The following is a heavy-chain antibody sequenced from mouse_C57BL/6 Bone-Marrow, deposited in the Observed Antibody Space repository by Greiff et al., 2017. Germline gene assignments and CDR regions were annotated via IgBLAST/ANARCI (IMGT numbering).Heavy chain of an antibody. J-gene: IGHJ2*01. CDR3: ARDTTVVAFYYFDY. CDR2: ISDGGSYT. V-gene: IGHV5-4*01. Sequence: EVKVEESGGGLVKPGGSLKLSCAASGFTFSSYAMSWVRQTPEKRLEWVATISDGGSYTYYPDNVKGRFTISRDNAKNNLYLQMSHLKSEDTAMYYCARDTTVVAFYYFDYWGQGTTLTVSS. CDR1: GFTFSSYA. D-gene: IGHD1-1*01.